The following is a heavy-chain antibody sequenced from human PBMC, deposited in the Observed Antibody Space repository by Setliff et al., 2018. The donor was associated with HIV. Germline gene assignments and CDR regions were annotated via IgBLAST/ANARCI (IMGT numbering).Heavy chain of an antibody. CDR3: TRRAGYTSSWYREDYYYMDV. CDR1: GFTFNNYD. Sequence: LRLSCAASGFTFNNYDMHWVRQATGKGLEWVSGIDTNGNTYYPGSVKGRFTISRENAKNSLYLQMNSLRAGDTAVYYCTRRAGYTSSWYREDYYYMDVWGKGTTVTVSS. D-gene: IGHD6-13*01. J-gene: IGHJ6*03. V-gene: IGHV3-13*01. CDR2: IDTNGNT.